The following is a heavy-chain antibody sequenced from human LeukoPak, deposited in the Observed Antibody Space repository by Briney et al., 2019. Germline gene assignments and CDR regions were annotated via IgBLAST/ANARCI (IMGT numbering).Heavy chain of an antibody. CDR3: ARAFGGSYSSTVDY. V-gene: IGHV3-30*03. CDR1: GFTFSSYW. D-gene: IGHD1-26*01. J-gene: IGHJ4*02. CDR2: MSYDGSHE. Sequence: GGSLRLSCAASGFTFSSYWMSWVRQAPGKGLEWVAVMSYDGSHEYYADSVKGRFTISRDNPKSTLYLQMNSLRPEDTAVYYCARAFGGSYSSTVDYWGQGTLVTVSS.